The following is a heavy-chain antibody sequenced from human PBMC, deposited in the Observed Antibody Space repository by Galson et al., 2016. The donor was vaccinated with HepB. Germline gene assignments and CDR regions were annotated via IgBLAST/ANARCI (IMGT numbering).Heavy chain of an antibody. J-gene: IGHJ4*02. CDR1: GFTFSSYG. CDR3: ARDLSGTGWYVGLHYFDY. V-gene: IGHV3-33*01. CDR2: IWYDGSNK. D-gene: IGHD6-19*01. Sequence: SLRLSCAASGFTFSSYGMHWVRQAPGKGLEWVAVIWYDGSNKYYADSVKGRFTISRDNSKNTLYLQMNSLRDEDTAVYYCARDLSGTGWYVGLHYFDYWGRGTLVTVSS.